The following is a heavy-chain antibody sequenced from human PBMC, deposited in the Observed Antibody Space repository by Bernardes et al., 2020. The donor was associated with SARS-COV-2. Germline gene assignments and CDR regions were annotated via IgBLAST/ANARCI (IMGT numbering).Heavy chain of an antibody. V-gene: IGHV4-59*08. J-gene: IGHJ6*02. D-gene: IGHD3-10*01. CDR2: IYYSGST. CDR1: GGSISSYY. Sequence: ETLSLTCTVSGGSISSYYWSWIRQPPGKGLEWIGYIYYSGSTNYNPSLKSRVTISVDTSKNQFSLKLSSVTAADTAVYYCARQEVRGVPLPYYYYGMDVWGQGTTVTVSS. CDR3: ARQEVRGVPLPYYYYGMDV.